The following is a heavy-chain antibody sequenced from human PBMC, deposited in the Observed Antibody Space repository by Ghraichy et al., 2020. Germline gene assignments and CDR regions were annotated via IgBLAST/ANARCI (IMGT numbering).Heavy chain of an antibody. CDR2: SYYSGST. D-gene: IGHD6-13*01. J-gene: IGHJ5*02. CDR3: TRQGLYSSSWRAGNWFDP. CDR1: GGSIDSSSYY. Sequence: SQTLSLTCTVSGGSIDSSSYYWAWVRQPPGKGLEWIGSSYYSGSTYYTPSLKSRVTISVDTPKNQFSLNVNSVTAADRAVYYCTRQGLYSSSWRAGNWFDPWGQGTLVTVSS. V-gene: IGHV4-39*01.